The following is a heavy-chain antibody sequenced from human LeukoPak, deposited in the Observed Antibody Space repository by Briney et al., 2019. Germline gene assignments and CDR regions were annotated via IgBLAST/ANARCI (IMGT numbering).Heavy chain of an antibody. CDR3: AHPGVLIPL. CDR2: ISGTGGTT. J-gene: IGHJ4*02. Sequence: GSLRLSCAASGFTLSYYAMSWVRQAPGKGLEWVSAISGTGGTTYYADSVKGRFTISRDNSKTTVHLQMSSLRVEDTAVYYCAHPGVLIPLWGQGTLVTVSS. D-gene: IGHD4/OR15-4a*01. V-gene: IGHV3-23*01. CDR1: GFTLSYYA.